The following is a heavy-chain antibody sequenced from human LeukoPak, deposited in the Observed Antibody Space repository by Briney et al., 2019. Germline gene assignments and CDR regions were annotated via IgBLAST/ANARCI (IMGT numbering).Heavy chain of an antibody. D-gene: IGHD6-19*01. CDR2: IWYDGSNK. CDR1: GFTFSSNG. J-gene: IGHJ4*02. Sequence: GGSLRLSCAASGFTFSSNGMHWVRQAPGKGLEWVAVIWYDGSNKYYADSVKGRFTISRDNSKNTLYLQMNSLRAEDAAVYYCANKGSSGWRFDYWGQGTLVTVSS. V-gene: IGHV3-30*02. CDR3: ANKGSSGWRFDY.